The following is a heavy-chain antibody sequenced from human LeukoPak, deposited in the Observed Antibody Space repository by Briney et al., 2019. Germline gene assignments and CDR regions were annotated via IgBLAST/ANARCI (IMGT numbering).Heavy chain of an antibody. CDR3: AKVRTYFYHGLDV. CDR1: GFTFSTCA. D-gene: IGHD1-14*01. Sequence: GGSLRLSCAASGFTFSTCAMSWVRQAPGKGLERVSGISGTTSGTYYADSVKGRFTISRDNSKNTLFLQVNSLRAEDTAVYYCAKVRTYFYHGLDVWGQGTTVTVSS. V-gene: IGHV3-23*01. CDR2: ISGTTSGT. J-gene: IGHJ6*02.